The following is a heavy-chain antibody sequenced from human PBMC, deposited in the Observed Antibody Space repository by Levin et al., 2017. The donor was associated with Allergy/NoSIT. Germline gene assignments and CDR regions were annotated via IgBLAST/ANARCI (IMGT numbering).Heavy chain of an antibody. CDR3: ARDLVGATRPGDY. J-gene: IGHJ4*02. CDR1: GYTFTGYY. V-gene: IGHV1-2*06. D-gene: IGHD1-26*01. Sequence: GESLKISCKASGYTFTGYYMHWVRQAPGQGLEWMGRINPNSGGTNYAQKFQGRVTMTRDTSISTAYMELSRLRSDDTAVYYCARDLVGATRPGDYWGQGTLVTVSS. CDR2: INPNSGGT.